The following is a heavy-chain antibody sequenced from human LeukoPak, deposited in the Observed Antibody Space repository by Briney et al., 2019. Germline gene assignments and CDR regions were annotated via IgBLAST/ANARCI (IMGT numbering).Heavy chain of an antibody. V-gene: IGHV5-51*01. CDR1: GYSFTSYW. D-gene: IGHD1-26*01. Sequence: GESLKISCKGSGYSFTSYWIGWVRQMPGKGLEWMGIIYPGDSDTRYSPSFQGQVTISADKSISTAYLQWSSLKASDTAMYYCARCGEWELLTVDFDYWGQGTLVTVSS. CDR3: ARCGEWELLTVDFDY. CDR2: IYPGDSDT. J-gene: IGHJ4*02.